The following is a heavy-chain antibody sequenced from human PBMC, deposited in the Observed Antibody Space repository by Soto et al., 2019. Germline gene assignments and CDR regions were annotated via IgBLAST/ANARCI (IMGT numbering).Heavy chain of an antibody. V-gene: IGHV3-53*02. CDR2: TNTGGTT. D-gene: IGHD1-26*01. CDR3: AKGDGFILAV. CDR1: GFTVNSNY. J-gene: IGHJ6*02. Sequence: EVQVLATGGGLIQPGGSLRLSCAASGFTVNSNYMSWVRQGPGEGLQWVSITNTGGTTYYADSVKGRFTVSRDNSKNTLYLQMNSLRAEDTAVYYCAKGDGFILAVWGQGTTVSVSS.